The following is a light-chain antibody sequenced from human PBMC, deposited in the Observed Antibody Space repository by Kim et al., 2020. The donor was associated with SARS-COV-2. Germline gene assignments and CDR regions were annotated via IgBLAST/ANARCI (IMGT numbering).Light chain of an antibody. CDR1: VSIGTW. V-gene: IGKV1-5*03. CDR2: LAS. Sequence: DIQMTQSPSTLSASVGDRVTITCRASVSIGTWLAWYQQKPGRAPRLLIYLASTLENGVPSRFSGTGSGTEFSLSITSLQPDDVATYYCQHYCRIPYTFGQGTKLEI. J-gene: IGKJ2*01. CDR3: QHYCRIPYT.